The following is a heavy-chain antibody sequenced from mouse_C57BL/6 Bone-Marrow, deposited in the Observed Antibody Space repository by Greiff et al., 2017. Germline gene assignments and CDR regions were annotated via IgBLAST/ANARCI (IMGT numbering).Heavy chain of an antibody. J-gene: IGHJ1*03. CDR1: GYTFTGYW. CDR2: ILPGSGST. CDR3: ARYKCQPEYFDV. Sequence: VMLVESGAELMKPGASVKLSCKATGYTFTGYWIEWVKQRPGHGLEWIGEILPGSGSTNYNEKFKGKATLTADTSSNTAYMQLSSLTTDDSAIYSCARYKCQPEYFDVWGTGTTVTVSS. D-gene: IGHD1-3*01. V-gene: IGHV1-9*01.